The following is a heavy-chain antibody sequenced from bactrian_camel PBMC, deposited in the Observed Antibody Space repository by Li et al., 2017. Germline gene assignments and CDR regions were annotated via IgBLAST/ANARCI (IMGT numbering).Heavy chain of an antibody. CDR2: INSGGGT. CDR1: GFTFSSYA. CDR3: ATDHDLRLRTVLGAKGTYNY. D-gene: IGHD3*01. J-gene: IGHJ4*01. V-gene: IGHV3S1*01. Sequence: HVQLVESGGGLVLPGGSLRLSCAASGFTFSSYAMKWVRQAPGKGLEWVSTINSGGGTYYGDSVKGRFTISRDNAKNTLYLQMNSLKPEDTALYYCATDHDLRLRTVLGAKGTYNYWGQGTQVTV.